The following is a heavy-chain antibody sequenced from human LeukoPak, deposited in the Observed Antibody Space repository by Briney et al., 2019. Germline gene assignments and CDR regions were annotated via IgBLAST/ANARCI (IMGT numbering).Heavy chain of an antibody. CDR2: IKQDGSEK. CDR1: GFTFSSYW. J-gene: IGHJ3*02. V-gene: IGHV3-7*03. CDR3: AKERRDLRYYDAFDI. Sequence: PGGSLRLSCAASGFTFSSYWMSWVRQAPGKGLEWVANIKQDGSEKYYVDSVKGRFTISRDNAKNTLYLQMNSLRAEDTAVYYCAKERRDLRYYDAFDIWGQGTMVTVSS. D-gene: IGHD3-9*01.